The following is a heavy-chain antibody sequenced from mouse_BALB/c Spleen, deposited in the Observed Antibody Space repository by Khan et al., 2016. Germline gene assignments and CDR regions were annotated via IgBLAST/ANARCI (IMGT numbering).Heavy chain of an antibody. CDR3: ARHGHFPMDY. J-gene: IGHJ4*01. CDR1: GFTFSSYG. D-gene: IGHD6-1*01. CDR2: ISSGGSYT. V-gene: IGHV5-6*01. Sequence: EVELVESGGDLVKPGGSLKLSCAASGFTFSSYGMSWVRQTPDKRLEWVATISSGGSYTYYPASVKGRFTISRDNAKNTLYLQMSSLKSEDTAMYYCARHGHFPMDYWGQGTSVTVSS.